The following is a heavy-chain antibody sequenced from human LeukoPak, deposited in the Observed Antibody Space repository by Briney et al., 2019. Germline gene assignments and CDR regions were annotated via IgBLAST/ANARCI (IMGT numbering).Heavy chain of an antibody. Sequence: SETLSLTCTVSGGSLSIGDYYWSWIRQPPGKGLEWIGYIYYSGSTYYNPSLKSRVTISVDTSKNQFSLKLSSVTAADTAVYVCARDLGKYQLLHYFDSWGQGALVTVSS. CDR2: IYYSGST. CDR1: GGSLSIGDYY. D-gene: IGHD2-2*01. CDR3: ARDLGKYQLLHYFDS. V-gene: IGHV4-30-4*08. J-gene: IGHJ4*02.